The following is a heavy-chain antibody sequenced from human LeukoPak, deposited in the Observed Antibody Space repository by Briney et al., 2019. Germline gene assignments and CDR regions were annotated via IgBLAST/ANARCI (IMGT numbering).Heavy chain of an antibody. V-gene: IGHV3-23*01. CDR1: GFTFTSYA. J-gene: IGHJ4*02. Sequence: GGSLRLSCAVSGFTFTSYAMSWVRQAPGKGLDWVSTISGSGGTTYYADSVKGRFTISRDNSKNTLYLQMNSLRAEDTALYYCAKSYCGGDCYRSRFDYWGQGTLVTVSS. CDR3: AKSYCGGDCYRSRFDY. D-gene: IGHD2-21*02. CDR2: ISGSGGTT.